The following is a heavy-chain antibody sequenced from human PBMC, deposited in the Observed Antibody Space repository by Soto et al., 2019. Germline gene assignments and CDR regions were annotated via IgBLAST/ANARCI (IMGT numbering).Heavy chain of an antibody. V-gene: IGHV4-4*07. CDR2: IYMSGST. D-gene: IGHD1-26*01. Sequence: QVQLQESGPGLVKPSETLSLTCTVSGDSMTKYYWSWLRQPAGKGLEWIGRIYMSGSTNYNPSLKSRVTMSIDTSNIHFSLDLESVTAADTAVYYCARTVGAAYYFDFWGQGALVTVSS. CDR3: ARTVGAAYYFDF. J-gene: IGHJ4*02. CDR1: GDSMTKYY.